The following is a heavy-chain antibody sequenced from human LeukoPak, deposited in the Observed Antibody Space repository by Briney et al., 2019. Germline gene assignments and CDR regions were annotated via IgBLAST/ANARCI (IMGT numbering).Heavy chain of an antibody. D-gene: IGHD4-17*01. J-gene: IGHJ4*02. CDR3: AKRPSDYGDYVSYFDY. V-gene: IGHV3-30*18. CDR2: ISDDGRNK. Sequence: GGSLRLSCAASGFIFLRYGMRCVPDSPGKGVGWVGDISDDGRNKKYADSVKARFPIPRDNPKDTLYLQMNSMRDEDTPVYYCAKRPSDYGDYVSYFDYWGEGTMVTVSS. CDR1: GFIFLRYG.